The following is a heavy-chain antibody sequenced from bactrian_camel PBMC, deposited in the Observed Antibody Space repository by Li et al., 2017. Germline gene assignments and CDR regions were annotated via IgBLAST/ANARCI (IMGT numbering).Heavy chain of an antibody. D-gene: IGHD2*01. CDR1: GRTWSSSC. V-gene: IGHV3S53*01. Sequence: HVQLVESGGGSVQAGGSLRLSCAASGRTWSSSCMGWFRQASGKEREGVAGIDSDGTISYARSVKGRFTISKDHAKNTLYLQMTDLKAEDTAMYYCVADCIGMGHIVVVPGTFGQGTQVTVS. J-gene: IGHJ4*01. CDR2: IDSDGTI.